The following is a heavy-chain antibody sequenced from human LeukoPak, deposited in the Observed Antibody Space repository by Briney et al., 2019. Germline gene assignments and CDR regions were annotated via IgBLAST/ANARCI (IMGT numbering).Heavy chain of an antibody. V-gene: IGHV4-61*02. CDR3: ARGVVTDDYYMDV. Sequence: PSETLSLTCSVSGGTITSGRDFWTWIRQPDGKGLEWIGRLYTNDNTNYDPSLESRVSISVDTSKSQFYLQLTSVTAADTAVYFCARGVVTDDYYMDVWGKGITVIVSS. J-gene: IGHJ6*03. CDR2: LYTNDNT. D-gene: IGHD2-21*02. CDR1: GGTITSGRDF.